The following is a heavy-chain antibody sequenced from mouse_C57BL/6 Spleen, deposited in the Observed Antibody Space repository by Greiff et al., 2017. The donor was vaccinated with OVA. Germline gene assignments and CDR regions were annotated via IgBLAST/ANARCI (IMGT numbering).Heavy chain of an antibody. CDR2: IDPSDSYT. D-gene: IGHD2-4*01. V-gene: IGHV1-50*01. CDR3: AAIYYDYAVY. J-gene: IGHJ2*01. CDR1: GYTFTSYW. Sequence: QVQLQQPGAELVKPGASVKLSCKASGYTFTSYWMQWVKQRPGQGLEWIGEIDPSDSYTNYNQKFKGKATLTVDTSSSTAYMQLSSLTSEDSAVYYCAAIYYDYAVYWGQGTTLTVSS.